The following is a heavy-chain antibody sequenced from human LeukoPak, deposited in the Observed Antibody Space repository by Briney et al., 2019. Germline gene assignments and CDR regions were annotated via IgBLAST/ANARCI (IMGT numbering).Heavy chain of an antibody. J-gene: IGHJ4*02. D-gene: IGHD6-13*01. CDR3: ARDGTAAGLYFDL. CDR1: GFTFSSYW. CDR2: ISQDGGEK. Sequence: PGGSLRLSCAVSGFTFSSYWMNWVRQAPGKGLEWVASISQDGGEKSYVDSVKGRLTISRDNTKNSLYLQMSSLRAEDTGVYYCARDGTAAGLYFDLWGQGTLVTVSS. V-gene: IGHV3-7*01.